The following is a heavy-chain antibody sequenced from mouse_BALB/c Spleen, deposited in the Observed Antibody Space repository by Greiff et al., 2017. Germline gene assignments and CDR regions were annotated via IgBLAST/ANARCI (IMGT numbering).Heavy chain of an antibody. CDR3: ARKVTILGYFDV. D-gene: IGHD2-12*01. V-gene: IGHV3-2*02. J-gene: IGHJ1*01. CDR1: GYSITSDYA. CDR2: ISYSGST. Sequence: VQLKESGPGLVKPSQSLSLTCTVTGYSITSDYAWNWIRQFPGNKLEWMGYISYSGSTSYNPSLKSRISITRDTSKNQFFLQLNSVTTEDTATYYCARKVTILGYFDVWGAGTTVTVSS.